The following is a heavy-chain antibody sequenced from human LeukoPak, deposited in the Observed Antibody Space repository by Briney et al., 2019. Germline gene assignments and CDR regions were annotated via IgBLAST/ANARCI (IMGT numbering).Heavy chain of an antibody. D-gene: IGHD5-12*01. CDR1: WFTFSGSA. J-gene: IGHJ4*02. Sequence: GGSLRFSCAASWFTFSGSAMHWVRQASGKGLESVGRIRSKANINATAYAASVKGRFTISRDDSKNTAYLQMNSLRTEDTAVYYCTRHVPNNGYANFDYWGQGTLVTVSS. V-gene: IGHV3-73*01. CDR2: IRSKANINAT. CDR3: TRHVPNNGYANFDY.